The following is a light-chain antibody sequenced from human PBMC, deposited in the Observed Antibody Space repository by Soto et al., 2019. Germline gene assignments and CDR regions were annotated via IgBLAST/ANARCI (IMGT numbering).Light chain of an antibody. Sequence: EVVMTQSPLSLPVTLGQPASISCWSSQSLSYSDGNIYLNWFHQRPGQSPRRLIYKVFNRDSGVPDRLSGSGSGTDVTLKISRVEAEDVGIYYCMQGTIRPITFGGGTKVEIK. CDR1: QSLSYSDGNIY. J-gene: IGKJ4*01. CDR2: KVF. V-gene: IGKV2-30*01. CDR3: MQGTIRPIT.